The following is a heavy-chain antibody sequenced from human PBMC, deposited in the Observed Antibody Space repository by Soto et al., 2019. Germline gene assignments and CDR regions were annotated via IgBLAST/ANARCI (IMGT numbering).Heavy chain of an antibody. V-gene: IGHV3-21*01. CDR1: GFTFSTYS. D-gene: IGHD3-10*01. J-gene: IGHJ6*02. CDR3: SRGLLWFGENLYGMDV. CDR2: ITGSSNFI. Sequence: EVQLVESGGGLVKPGGSLRLSCAASGFTFSTYSMNWFRQAPGKGLEWVSSITGSSNFIYYADSVKGRFTISRDNAKNSLYLQINSLRAEDTAVYYCSRGLLWFGENLYGMDVWGQGTTVTVSS.